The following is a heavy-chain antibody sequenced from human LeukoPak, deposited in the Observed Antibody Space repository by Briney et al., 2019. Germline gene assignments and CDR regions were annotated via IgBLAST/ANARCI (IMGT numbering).Heavy chain of an antibody. CDR3: ARGVDTAMVNLYFDY. V-gene: IGHV1-69*06. J-gene: IGHJ4*02. D-gene: IGHD5-18*01. CDR1: GGTFSSYA. Sequence: SVKVSCKASGGTFSSYAISWVRQAPGHRLEWMGGIISIFGTANYAQQFQGRVTITADKSTITAYMELSSLRSEDTAVYHCARGVDTAMVNLYFDYWGQGTLVTASS. CDR2: IISIFGTA.